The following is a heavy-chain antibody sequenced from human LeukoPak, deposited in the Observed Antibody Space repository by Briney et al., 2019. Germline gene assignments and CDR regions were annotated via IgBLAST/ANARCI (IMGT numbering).Heavy chain of an antibody. CDR2: ISGSGGST. CDR3: ARRFLTGLGGNWFDP. Sequence: GGSLRLSCAASGFTFSSYAMSWVRQAPGKGLEWVSAISGSGGSTYYADSVKGRFTISRDNSKNTLYLQMNSLRAEDTAVYYCARRFLTGLGGNWFDPWGQGTLVTVSS. J-gene: IGHJ5*02. V-gene: IGHV3-23*01. D-gene: IGHD3-16*01. CDR1: GFTFSSYA.